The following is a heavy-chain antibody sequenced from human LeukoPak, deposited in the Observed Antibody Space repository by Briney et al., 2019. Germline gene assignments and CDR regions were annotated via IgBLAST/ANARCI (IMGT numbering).Heavy chain of an antibody. CDR1: GDSVSSNSAS. J-gene: IGHJ4*02. V-gene: IGHV6-1*01. Sequence: SQTLSLTCAISGDSVSSNSASWHWVRQSPSRGLEWLGRTYYRSKWYNDYAVSVKSRITINPDTSKKQFSLQLNSVTPGDTAVYYCASGVTTPFDYWGQGTLVTVSS. CDR3: ASGVTTPFDY. D-gene: IGHD4-17*01. CDR2: TYYRSKWYN.